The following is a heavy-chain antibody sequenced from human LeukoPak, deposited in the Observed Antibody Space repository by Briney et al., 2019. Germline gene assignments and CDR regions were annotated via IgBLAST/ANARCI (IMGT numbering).Heavy chain of an antibody. CDR1: GFTFSNCA. J-gene: IGHJ4*02. V-gene: IGHV3-23*01. CDR3: ARSGVATCHY. Sequence: GGSLRLSCQASGFTFSNCAMSWVRQAPGKGLEWVSSINPDGGGSFFADSVKGRFTISRDDSRSVVYLQMNSLSAEDTAVYYCARSGVATCHYWGQGILVTVSS. D-gene: IGHD3-10*01. CDR2: INPDGGGS.